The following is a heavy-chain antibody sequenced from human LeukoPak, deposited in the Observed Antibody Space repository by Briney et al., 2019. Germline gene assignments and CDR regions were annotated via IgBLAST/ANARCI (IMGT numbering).Heavy chain of an antibody. CDR3: ARALDYYGSGSYTDY. CDR1: GYTFTGYY. D-gene: IGHD3-10*01. CDR2: NNPNRGGT. V-gene: IGHV1-2*06. Sequence: ASVKVSFKGPGYTFTGYYIHLERQGPGQGPELEGRNNPNRGGTNYAQKFQGRVTMTRDTSISTAYMELSRLRSDDTAVYYCARALDYYGSGSYTDYWGQGTLVTVSS. J-gene: IGHJ4*02.